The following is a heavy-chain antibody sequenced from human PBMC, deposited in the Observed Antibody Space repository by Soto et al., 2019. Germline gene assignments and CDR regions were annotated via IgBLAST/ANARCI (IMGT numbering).Heavy chain of an antibody. V-gene: IGHV5-51*03. J-gene: IGHJ3*02. CDR1: GYSFTSYW. Sequence: EVQLVQSGAEVKKPGESLKISCKGSGYSFTSYWIGWVRQMPGKGLEWMGIIYPGDSDTRYSPSFQGQVTISADKSMRAADLQWSSLKASGTAMYYCARRSGVVVTAGAFDIWGQGTMVTVSS. CDR3: ARRSGVVVTAGAFDI. D-gene: IGHD2-21*02. CDR2: IYPGDSDT.